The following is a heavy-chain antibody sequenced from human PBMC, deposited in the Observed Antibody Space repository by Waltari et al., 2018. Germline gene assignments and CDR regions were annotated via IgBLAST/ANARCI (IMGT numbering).Heavy chain of an antibody. Sequence: QLQLQESGPGLVKPSETLSLTCTVSGGSISSSSYYWGWIRQPPGKGLEWIGRIYYSGSTYYNPALKSRVTISVDTSKNQFSLKLSSVTAADTAVYYCARHPAMTIMLWYFDLWGRGTLVTVSS. D-gene: IGHD2-8*01. J-gene: IGHJ2*01. CDR3: ARHPAMTIMLWYFDL. V-gene: IGHV4-39*01. CDR2: IYYSGST. CDR1: GGSISSSSYY.